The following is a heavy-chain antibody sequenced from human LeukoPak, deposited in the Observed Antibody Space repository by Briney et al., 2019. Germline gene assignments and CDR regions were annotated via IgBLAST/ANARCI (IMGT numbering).Heavy chain of an antibody. CDR2: ISSSGSTI. CDR1: GFTFSDYY. D-gene: IGHD3-9*01. CDR3: ATATIYDAFDI. Sequence: GSLRLSCAASGFTFSDYYMSWIRQAPGKGLEWVSYISSSGSTIYYADSVKGRFTISRDNAKNSLYLQMNSLRADDTAVYYCATATIYDAFDIWGQGTMVTVSS. V-gene: IGHV3-11*01. J-gene: IGHJ3*02.